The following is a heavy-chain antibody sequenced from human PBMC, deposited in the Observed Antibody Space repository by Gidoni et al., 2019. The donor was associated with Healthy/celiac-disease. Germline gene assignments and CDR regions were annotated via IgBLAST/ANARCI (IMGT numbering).Heavy chain of an antibody. CDR3: ARLEDTAMVVANDAFDI. CDR1: GVPLSSYA. Sequence: QVQLVQSGAEVKKPGSSVKVSCKASGVPLSSYAISWVRQAPGQGLEWIGRIIPILGIANYAQKFQGRVTITADKSTSTAYMELSSLRSEDTAVYYGARLEDTAMVVANDAFDIWGQGTMVTVSS. V-gene: IGHV1-69*04. D-gene: IGHD5-18*01. CDR2: IIPILGIA. J-gene: IGHJ3*02.